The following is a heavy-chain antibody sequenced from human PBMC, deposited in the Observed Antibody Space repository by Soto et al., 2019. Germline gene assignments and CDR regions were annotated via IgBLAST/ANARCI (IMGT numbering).Heavy chain of an antibody. D-gene: IGHD3-10*01. Sequence: SETLSLTCTVSGGSISSGGYYWSWIRQHPGKGLEWIGYIYYSGSTYYNPSLKSRVTISVDTSKNQFSLKLSSVTAADTAVYYCAVTMVRGYYYYGIDVRGQRTTVTGSS. CDR3: AVTMVRGYYYYGIDV. J-gene: IGHJ6*02. CDR1: GGSISSGGYY. CDR2: IYYSGST. V-gene: IGHV4-31*03.